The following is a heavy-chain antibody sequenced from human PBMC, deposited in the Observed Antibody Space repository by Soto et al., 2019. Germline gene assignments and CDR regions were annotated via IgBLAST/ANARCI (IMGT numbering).Heavy chain of an antibody. CDR2: IIPIFGTA. CDR1: GGTFSSYA. V-gene: IGHV1-69*13. J-gene: IGHJ5*02. D-gene: IGHD2-8*02. Sequence: SVKVSCKASGGTFSSYAISWVRQAPGQGLEWMGGIIPIFGTANYAQKFQGRVTITADESTSTAYMELSSLRSEDTAVYYCARGADGGVRFDPWGQGTLVTVSS. CDR3: ARGADGGVRFDP.